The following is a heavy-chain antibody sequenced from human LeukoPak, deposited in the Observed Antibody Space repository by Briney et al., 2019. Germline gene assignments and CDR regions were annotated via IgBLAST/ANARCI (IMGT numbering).Heavy chain of an antibody. V-gene: IGHV4-59*12. CDR3: ARNGDYVPFDY. D-gene: IGHD4-17*01. CDR1: GGSISSYY. Sequence: PSETLSLTCTVSGGSISSYYWSWIRQPPGKGLEWIGYIYYSGSTNYNPSLKSRVTISVDTSKKQFSLKLSSVTAADTAVYYCARNGDYVPFDYWGQGSLVTVSS. J-gene: IGHJ4*02. CDR2: IYYSGST.